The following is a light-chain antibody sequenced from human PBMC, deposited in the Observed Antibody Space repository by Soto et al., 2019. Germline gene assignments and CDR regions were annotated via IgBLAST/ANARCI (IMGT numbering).Light chain of an antibody. Sequence: EIVMTQSPGTLSVSPGERATLCCRASQSVRSSLAWYQQKPGQAPRLFIYDASTRATGIPARFSGSGSGTEFTLTVSSLQSEDFAVYYCQQYNSWPETFGQGTKVDIK. CDR3: QQYNSWPET. CDR1: QSVRSS. J-gene: IGKJ1*01. V-gene: IGKV3-15*01. CDR2: DAS.